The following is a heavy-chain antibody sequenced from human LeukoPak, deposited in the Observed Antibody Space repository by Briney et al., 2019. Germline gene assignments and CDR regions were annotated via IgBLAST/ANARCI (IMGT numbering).Heavy chain of an antibody. CDR1: GGSISSSSYY. J-gene: IGHJ5*02. CDR2: IYYSGST. Sequence: KSSETLSLTCTVSGGSISSSSYYWGWLRQPPGKGLEWIGSIYYSGSTYYNPSLKSRFTISVDTSKNQFSLKLSYVTAADTAVYYCARHPMIVVGNWFDPWGQGTLVTVSS. CDR3: ARHPMIVVGNWFDP. V-gene: IGHV4-39*01. D-gene: IGHD3-22*01.